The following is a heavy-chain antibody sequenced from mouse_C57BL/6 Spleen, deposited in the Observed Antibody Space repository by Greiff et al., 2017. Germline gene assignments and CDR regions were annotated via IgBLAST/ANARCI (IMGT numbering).Heavy chain of an antibody. CDR2: IYPSDSET. J-gene: IGHJ3*01. Sequence: QVQLQQPGAELVRPGSSVKLSCKASGYTFTSYWMDWVKQRPGQGLEWIGNIYPSDSETHYNQKFKDKATLTADKSSSTASMQLSSLTSEDSAVFRCARVGNYYGLAYRGQETLVTVSA. V-gene: IGHV1-61*01. CDR1: GYTFTSYW. D-gene: IGHD1-1*01. CDR3: ARVGNYYGLAY.